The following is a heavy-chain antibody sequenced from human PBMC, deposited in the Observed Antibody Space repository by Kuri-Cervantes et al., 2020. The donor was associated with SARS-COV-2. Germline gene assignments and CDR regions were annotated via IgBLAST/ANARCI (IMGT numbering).Heavy chain of an antibody. J-gene: IGHJ6*03. CDR1: GFTFSNAW. D-gene: IGHD2-2*02. Sequence: GESLKISCAASGFTFSNAWMSWVRQAPGKGLEWVGRIKSKTDGGTTDYAAPVKGRFTISRDDSKDTLYLQMSSLKTEDTAVYYCTTETSMDRTIVVVPAAIRGTGYYYMDVWGKGTTVTVSS. CDR3: TTETSMDRTIVVVPAAIRGTGYYYMDV. CDR2: IKSKTDGGTT. V-gene: IGHV3-15*01.